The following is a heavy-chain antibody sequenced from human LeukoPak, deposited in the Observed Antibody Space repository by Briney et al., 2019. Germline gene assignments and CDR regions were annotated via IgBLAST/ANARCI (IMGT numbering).Heavy chain of an antibody. Sequence: GSSVKVSCKASGGTFSSYAISWVRQAPGQGLEWMGGIIPIFGTANYPQKFQGRVTITADESTSTAYMELSSLRSEDTVAYYCARVRGSYYDFWSGYYTARSYYYYYMDAWGKGTTVTVSS. CDR3: ARVRGSYYDFWSGYYTARSYYYYYMDA. CDR1: GGTFSSYA. V-gene: IGHV1-69*01. D-gene: IGHD3-3*01. CDR2: IIPIFGTA. J-gene: IGHJ6*03.